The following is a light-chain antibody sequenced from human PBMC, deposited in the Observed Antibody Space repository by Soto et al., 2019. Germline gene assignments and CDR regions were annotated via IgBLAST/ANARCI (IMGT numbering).Light chain of an antibody. J-gene: IGKJ1*01. CDR3: QHFNSWPLL. CDR1: QNVNNR. CDR2: GAS. V-gene: IGKV3-15*01. Sequence: EIVRTQSPAMLSVSPGERATLSCRASQNVNNRLAWYQQKAGQPPRLLIYGASTRATGIPARFSGSGSGTEFTLTISSLQSEDFAVYYCQHFNSWPLLFGQGTKVEIK.